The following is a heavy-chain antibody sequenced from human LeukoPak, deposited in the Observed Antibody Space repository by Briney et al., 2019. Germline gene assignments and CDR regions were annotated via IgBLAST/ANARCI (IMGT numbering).Heavy chain of an antibody. Sequence: SETLSLTCTVSGGSISSGDYYWRWIRQPPGKGLEWIGYIYYSGSTYYNPSLKSRVTISVDTSKNQFSLKLSSVTAADTAVYYCARRIPAASYFDYWGRGTLVTVSS. J-gene: IGHJ4*02. D-gene: IGHD2-2*01. CDR3: ARRIPAASYFDY. V-gene: IGHV4-30-4*01. CDR2: IYYSGST. CDR1: GGSISSGDYY.